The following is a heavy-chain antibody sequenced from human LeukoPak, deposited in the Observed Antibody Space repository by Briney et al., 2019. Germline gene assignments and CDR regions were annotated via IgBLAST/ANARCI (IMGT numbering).Heavy chain of an antibody. CDR2: INHRGST. Sequence: KPSETLSLTCAVYVDSLSKYYWTRIRQSPGKGLEWIGEINHRGSTNLNPSLKSRVTLSVDTSKHQFSLKLTSVTAADAAVYYCARSVGSTDYWGQGTLVTVSS. CDR3: ARSVGSTDY. CDR1: VDSLSKYY. V-gene: IGHV4-34*01. J-gene: IGHJ4*02. D-gene: IGHD1-26*01.